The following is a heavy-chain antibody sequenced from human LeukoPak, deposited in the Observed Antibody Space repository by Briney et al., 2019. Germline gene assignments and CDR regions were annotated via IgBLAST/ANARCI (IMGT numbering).Heavy chain of an antibody. Sequence: GGSLRLSCAASGFSFSSYAMSWVRQAPGKGLEWVSAISGSGGTTYYADSVKGRFTISRDNSKNTLYLQMNSLRVEDTAVYYCAKVGATLYYLDYWGQGSLVTVSS. V-gene: IGHV3-23*01. CDR3: AKVGATLYYLDY. J-gene: IGHJ4*02. CDR2: ISGSGGTT. D-gene: IGHD1-26*01. CDR1: GFSFSSYA.